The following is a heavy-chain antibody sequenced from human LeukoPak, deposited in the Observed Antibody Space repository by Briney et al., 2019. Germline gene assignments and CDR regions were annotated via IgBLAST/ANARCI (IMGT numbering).Heavy chain of an antibody. J-gene: IGHJ6*03. CDR3: ASLNYYGSGSYYYYYMDV. CDR1: GYTFTSYG. V-gene: IGHV1-18*01. Sequence: ASVTVSCKASGYTFTSYGISWVRQAPGQGLEWMGWISAYNGNTNYAQKLQGRVTMTTDTSTSTAYMELRSLRSDDTAVYYCASLNYYGSGSYYYYYMDVWGKGTTVTVSS. D-gene: IGHD3-10*01. CDR2: ISAYNGNT.